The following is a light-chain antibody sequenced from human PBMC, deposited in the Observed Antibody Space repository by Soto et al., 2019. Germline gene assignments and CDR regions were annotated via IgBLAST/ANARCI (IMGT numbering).Light chain of an antibody. CDR2: GAS. CDR1: QSVSSN. J-gene: IGKJ1*01. Sequence: EIVMTQSPATLSVSPGERATLSCRSSQSVSSNLAWYQQKPGQAPRLLIYGASTRATGIPARFSGSGSGTEFTLTISSLQSEDFAVYYCQQYNNWPPVTFGQGTKVEIK. V-gene: IGKV3-15*01. CDR3: QQYNNWPPVT.